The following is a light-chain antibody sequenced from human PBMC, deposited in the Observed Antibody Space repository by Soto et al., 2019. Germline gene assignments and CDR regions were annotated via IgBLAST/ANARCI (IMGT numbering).Light chain of an antibody. CDR1: SSDVGAYNY. CDR3: SSYRSTSNYV. Sequence: QSVLTQPVSVSGSPGQSITISCTGTSSDVGAYNYVSWFQQHPDRVPKLMIYEVSNRPSGVSSRFSGSKSGNTASLTISGLQAEDEADYYCSSYRSTSNYVFGSGTQLTVL. J-gene: IGLJ7*01. CDR2: EVS. V-gene: IGLV2-14*01.